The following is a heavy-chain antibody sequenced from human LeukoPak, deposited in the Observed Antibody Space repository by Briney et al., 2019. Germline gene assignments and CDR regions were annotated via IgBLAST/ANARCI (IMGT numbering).Heavy chain of an antibody. J-gene: IGHJ6*03. V-gene: IGHV1-69*04. CDR1: GGTFSSYA. CDR3: ARGTWVSYYYYYMDV. CDR2: IIPILGIA. Sequence: ASVKVSCKASGGTFSSYAISWVRQAPGQGLEWMGRIIPILGIANYAQKFQGRVTITTDESTSTAYMELNSLRSEDTAVYYCARGTWVSYYYYYMDVWGRGTTVTVSS. D-gene: IGHD6-13*01.